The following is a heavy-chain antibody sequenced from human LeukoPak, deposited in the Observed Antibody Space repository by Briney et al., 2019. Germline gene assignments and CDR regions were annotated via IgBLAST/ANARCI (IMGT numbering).Heavy chain of an antibody. CDR1: GFTFSNHA. J-gene: IGHJ4*02. CDR2: ISGGGVST. V-gene: IGHV3-23*01. Sequence: PGGSLRLSCAASGFTFSNHAMMWARQAPGRGLEWVSAISGGGVSTYYTDSVKGRFTISRDNSKNTLYLQMNSLRAEDTAVYYCALYLRVRGDYWGQGTLVSVSS. D-gene: IGHD3-10*01. CDR3: ALYLRVRGDY.